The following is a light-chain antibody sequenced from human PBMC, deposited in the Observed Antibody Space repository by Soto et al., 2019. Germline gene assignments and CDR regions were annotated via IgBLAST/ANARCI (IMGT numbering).Light chain of an antibody. CDR2: DAS. Sequence: EVVLTQSPATLSLSPGEGATLSCRASQSVTSHLAWYQQKPGQAPRLLIYDASKMATGIPARFSGNGFGTYFALTISSIEPEDSAVYYCQPRSTVITFGQGTRLEIK. J-gene: IGKJ5*01. V-gene: IGKV3-11*01. CDR1: QSVTSH. CDR3: QPRSTVIT.